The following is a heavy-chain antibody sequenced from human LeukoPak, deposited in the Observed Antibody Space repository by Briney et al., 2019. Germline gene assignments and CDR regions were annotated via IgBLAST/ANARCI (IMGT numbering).Heavy chain of an antibody. Sequence: AGSLRLSCAASGFTVSSNYMSWVRQAPGKGLEWVSVIYSGGSTYYADSVKGRFTISRDNSKNTLYLQMNSLRAEDTAVYYCARSNYYDSSGAFDYWGQGTLVTVSS. V-gene: IGHV3-66*02. D-gene: IGHD3-22*01. J-gene: IGHJ4*02. CDR1: GFTVSSNY. CDR3: ARSNYYDSSGAFDY. CDR2: IYSGGST.